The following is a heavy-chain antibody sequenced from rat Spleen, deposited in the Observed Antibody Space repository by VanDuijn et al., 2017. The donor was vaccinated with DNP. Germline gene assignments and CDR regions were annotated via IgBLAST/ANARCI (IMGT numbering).Heavy chain of an antibody. CDR1: GYTFTSYY. V-gene: IGHV1-43*01. Sequence: QVQLQQSGAELAKPGSSVKISCKASGYTFTSYYISWIKQTTGQGLEYIGYINTASGGPNYKYKFRGKATLTVDTSSNTAFMQLSSLTPDDSAVYYCARRRLPYWYFDFWGPGTMVTVSS. D-gene: IGHD1-4*01. CDR2: INTASGGP. J-gene: IGHJ1*01. CDR3: ARRRLPYWYFDF.